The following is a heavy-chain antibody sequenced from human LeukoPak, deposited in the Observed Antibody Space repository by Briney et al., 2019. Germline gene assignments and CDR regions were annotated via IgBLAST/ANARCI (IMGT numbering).Heavy chain of an antibody. J-gene: IGHJ4*02. D-gene: IGHD2-2*02. CDR2: ISGSGGST. CDR3: AKAGADCSSTSCHIFDY. V-gene: IGHV3-23*01. Sequence: GGSLRLSCAASGFTFSSYAMSWVRQAPGKGLEWVSAISGSGGSTYYADSVKGRFTISRDNSKNTLYLQMNSLRAEDTAVYYCAKAGADCSSTSCHIFDYWGQGTLVTVSS. CDR1: GFTFSSYA.